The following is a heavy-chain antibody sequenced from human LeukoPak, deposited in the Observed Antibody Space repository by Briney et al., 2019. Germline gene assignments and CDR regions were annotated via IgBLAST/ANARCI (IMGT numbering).Heavy chain of an antibody. CDR3: ASGSSGYPPY. CDR1: GFTFRSYG. CDR2: IWYDGSNK. D-gene: IGHD3-22*01. V-gene: IGHV3-33*01. J-gene: IGHJ4*02. Sequence: GGSLRLSCAASGFTFRSYGMHWARQAPGKGLEWVAVIWYDGSNKYYADSVKGRFTISRDNSKNTLYLQMNSLRAEDTAVYYCASGSSGYPPYWGQGTLVTVSS.